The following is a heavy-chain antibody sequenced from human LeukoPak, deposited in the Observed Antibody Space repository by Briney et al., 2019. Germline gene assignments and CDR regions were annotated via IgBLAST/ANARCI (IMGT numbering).Heavy chain of an antibody. Sequence: PGGSLRLSCAASGFTFDDYAMHWVRQAPGKGLEWVSGISWNSGSIGYADSVKGRFTISRDNAKNSLYLQMNSLRAEDTALYYCAKELDAYGSGSYYVRGIPHDYWGQGTMVTVSS. CDR1: GFTFDDYA. CDR3: AKELDAYGSGSYYVRGIPHDY. J-gene: IGHJ4*02. V-gene: IGHV3-9*01. D-gene: IGHD3-10*01. CDR2: ISWNSGSI.